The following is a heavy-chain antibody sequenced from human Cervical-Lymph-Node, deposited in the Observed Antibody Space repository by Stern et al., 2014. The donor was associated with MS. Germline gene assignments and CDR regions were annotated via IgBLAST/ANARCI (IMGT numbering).Heavy chain of an antibody. D-gene: IGHD1-1*01. V-gene: IGHV1-69*01. Sequence: VQLGPSGAEVKKPGSSVKVSCKASGGTFSSQGFSWVRQAPGQGLEWLGGIIPIFGAAHYAQKFQGRVTITADESTSTVYMELRSLRAEDTAVYYCARDEIGQTATHYYYYGMDVWGQGTTVIVSS. CDR1: GGTFSSQG. CDR2: IIPIFGAA. J-gene: IGHJ6*02. CDR3: ARDEIGQTATHYYYYGMDV.